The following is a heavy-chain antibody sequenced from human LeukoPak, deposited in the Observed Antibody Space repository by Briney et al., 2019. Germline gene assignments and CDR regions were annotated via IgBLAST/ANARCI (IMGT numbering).Heavy chain of an antibody. J-gene: IGHJ5*02. V-gene: IGHV4-39*07. CDR2: IYYSGST. CDR3: ARGCSSSWYPQEGNWFDP. D-gene: IGHD6-13*01. Sequence: PSETLSLTCTVSGGSISSSSYYWGWIRQPPGKGLEWIGSIYYSGSTSYNPSLKSRVTISVDTSKNQFSLKLSSVTAADTAVYYCARGCSSSWYPQEGNWFDPWGQGTLVTVSS. CDR1: GGSISSSSYY.